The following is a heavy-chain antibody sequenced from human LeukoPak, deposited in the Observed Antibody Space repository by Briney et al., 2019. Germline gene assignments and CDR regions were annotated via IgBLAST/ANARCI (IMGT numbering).Heavy chain of an antibody. J-gene: IGHJ5*02. V-gene: IGHV1-18*01. CDR3: ARDSLSVDTAMVRWFDP. CDR2: ISAYNGNT. D-gene: IGHD5-18*01. Sequence: ASVKVSCKASGYTFTSHGISWVRQAPGQGLEWMGWISAYNGNTNYAQKLQGRVTMTTDTSTSTAYMELRSLRSDDTAVYYCARDSLSVDTAMVRWFDPWGQGTLVTVSS. CDR1: GYTFTSHG.